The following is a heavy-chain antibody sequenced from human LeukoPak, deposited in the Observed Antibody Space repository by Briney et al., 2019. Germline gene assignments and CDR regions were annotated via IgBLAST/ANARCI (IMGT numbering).Heavy chain of an antibody. J-gene: IGHJ4*02. CDR1: GFTVSSNY. D-gene: IGHD6-13*01. CDR3: ARMAAAGKNPPSSFDY. V-gene: IGHV3-53*01. CDR2: IYSGGNT. Sequence: GGSLRLSCAASGFTVSSNYMSWVRQAPGKGLEWVSVIYSGGNTYYADSVKGRFTISRDNSKNTLYLQMNSLRAEDTAVYYCARMAAAGKNPPSSFDYWGQGTLVTVSS.